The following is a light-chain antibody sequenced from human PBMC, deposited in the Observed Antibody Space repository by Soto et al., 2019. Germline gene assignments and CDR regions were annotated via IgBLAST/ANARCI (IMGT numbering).Light chain of an antibody. J-gene: IGKJ4*01. CDR1: QTVSRY. Sequence: ILLTQSPATLSLSPGERATLSCRASQTVSRYLAWYQQKPGQAPRLLIYDASKRATGIPARFSGSGFGTDFTLTISSLEPEDSAVYYCQQRTTGLTFGGGTKVDIK. V-gene: IGKV3-11*01. CDR3: QQRTTGLT. CDR2: DAS.